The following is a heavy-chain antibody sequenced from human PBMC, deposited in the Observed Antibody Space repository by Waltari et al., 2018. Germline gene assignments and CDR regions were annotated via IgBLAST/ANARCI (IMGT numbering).Heavy chain of an antibody. CDR1: GGSISSGGYY. CDR3: ARAGEEGPETDV. V-gene: IGHV4-31*03. CDR2: IYYSGST. J-gene: IGHJ6*04. D-gene: IGHD1-26*01. Sequence: QVQLQESGPGLVKPSQTLSLTCTFSGGSISSGGYYWSWTRQHPGKGLEWIGYIYYSGSTYYNPSLKSRVTISVDTSKNQFSLKLSSVTAADTAVYYCARAGEEGPETDVWGKGTTVTVSS.